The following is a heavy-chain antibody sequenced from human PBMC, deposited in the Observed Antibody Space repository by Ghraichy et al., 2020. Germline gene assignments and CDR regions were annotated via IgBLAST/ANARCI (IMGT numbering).Heavy chain of an antibody. CDR3: ARDAGQGTSTEIDY. V-gene: IGHV3-30*04. J-gene: IGHJ4*02. D-gene: IGHD2/OR15-2a*01. Sequence: GGSLRLSCAASGFTFSSYAMHWVRQAPGKGLEWVAVISYDGSNKYYADSVKGRFTISRDNSKNTLYLQMNSLRAEDTAVYYCARDAGQGTSTEIDYWGQGTLDTVSS. CDR1: GFTFSSYA. CDR2: ISYDGSNK.